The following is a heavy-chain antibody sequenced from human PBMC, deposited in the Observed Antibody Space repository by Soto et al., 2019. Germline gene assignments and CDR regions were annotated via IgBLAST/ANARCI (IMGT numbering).Heavy chain of an antibody. J-gene: IGHJ6*02. CDR1: GGSIRSSSYY. Sequence: PSETLCLTCTVAGGSIRSSSYYWGWIRQPPGKGLEWIGNVYYGGSTYYNPSLKSRVTISVETSKSQFSLKLSSVTAADTAVYYCAGGDYYHSSGYYFYYYTMDVWGQGTTVTAP. CDR3: AGGDYYHSSGYYFYYYTMDV. V-gene: IGHV4-39*01. CDR2: VYYGGST. D-gene: IGHD3-22*01.